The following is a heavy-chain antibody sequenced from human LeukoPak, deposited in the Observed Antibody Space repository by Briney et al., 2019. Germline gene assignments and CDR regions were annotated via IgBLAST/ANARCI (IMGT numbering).Heavy chain of an antibody. J-gene: IGHJ3*02. CDR2: VYSNDNT. D-gene: IGHD4-11*01. V-gene: IGHV3-53*01. Sequence: GGSLRLSCAASGFIVSSKYMSWVRQAPGKGLEWVSAVYSNDNTYYADPVKGRFTISRDNAKNSLYLQMNSLSAEDTAVYYCARAQKYSYDAFDIWGQGTMVTVSS. CDR3: ARAQKYSYDAFDI. CDR1: GFIVSSKY.